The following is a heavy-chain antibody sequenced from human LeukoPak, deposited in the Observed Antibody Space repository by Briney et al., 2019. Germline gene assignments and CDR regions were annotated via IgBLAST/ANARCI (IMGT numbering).Heavy chain of an antibody. D-gene: IGHD3-10*01. V-gene: IGHV4-59*01. CDR1: GGSISSYY. Sequence: SETLSLTCTVSGGSISSYYWIWIRQPPGKGLEWIGYIYYSGSTNYNPSLKSRVTISVDTSKNQFSLKLSSVTAADTAVYYCARGNRGAPYYFDYWGQGTLVTVSS. CDR2: IYYSGST. CDR3: ARGNRGAPYYFDY. J-gene: IGHJ4*02.